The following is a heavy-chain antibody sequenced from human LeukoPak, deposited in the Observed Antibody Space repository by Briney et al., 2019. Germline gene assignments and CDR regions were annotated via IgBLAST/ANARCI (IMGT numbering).Heavy chain of an antibody. V-gene: IGHV1-18*01. Sequence: ASVKVSCKASGYTFTSYGISWVRQAPGQVLDWMGWISAYNGNTNYAQKLQGRVTMTTDTSTSTAYMELRSLRSDDTAVYYCARDLGSGWFNGWFDPWGQGTLVTVSS. CDR3: ARDLGSGWFNGWFDP. CDR2: ISAYNGNT. CDR1: GYTFTSYG. D-gene: IGHD6-19*01. J-gene: IGHJ5*02.